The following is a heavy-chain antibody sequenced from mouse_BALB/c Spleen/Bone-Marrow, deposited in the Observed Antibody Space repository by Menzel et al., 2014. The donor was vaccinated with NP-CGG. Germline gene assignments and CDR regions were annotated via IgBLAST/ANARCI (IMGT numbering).Heavy chain of an antibody. D-gene: IGHD2-4*01. J-gene: IGHJ2*01. CDR2: IDPANGNT. CDR3: ARFPXDYGGGDY. Sequence: EVQLQQSGAELVKPGASVKLSCTASGFNIKDTYMHWVKQRPEQGLEWIGRIDPANGNTKYDPKFQGKATITADTSSNTAYLQLSSLTSEDTAVYYCARFPXDYGGGDYWGQGTTLTVSS. V-gene: IGHV14-3*02. CDR1: GFNIKDTY.